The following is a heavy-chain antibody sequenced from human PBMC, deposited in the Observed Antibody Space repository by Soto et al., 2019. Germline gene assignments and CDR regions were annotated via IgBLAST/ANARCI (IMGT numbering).Heavy chain of an antibody. Sequence: QVQLVQSGAEVKKPGASVKVSCKASGYTFTSYGISWVRQAPGQGLEWMGWISAYNGNTNYAQKLQGRVTMTTDTSTSTGYMELRSLRSDDTAVYYCARARSWAGGGPWYFDLWGRGTLVTVSS. D-gene: IGHD6-6*01. V-gene: IGHV1-18*01. CDR3: ARARSWAGGGPWYFDL. J-gene: IGHJ2*01. CDR1: GYTFTSYG. CDR2: ISAYNGNT.